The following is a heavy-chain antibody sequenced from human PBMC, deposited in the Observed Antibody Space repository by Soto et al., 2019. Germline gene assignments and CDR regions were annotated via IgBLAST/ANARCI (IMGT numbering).Heavy chain of an antibody. Sequence: GGSLRLSCAASGFTFSNYGMHWVRQAPGEGLEWVALITYGGSHDYYADSVKGRFTIYRDNSKNTLFLQMNSLRTEDTAVYYCAKGGTMVTFFDYWGQGTLVTVSS. CDR2: ITYGGSHD. V-gene: IGHV3-30*18. CDR3: AKGGTMVTFFDY. CDR1: GFTFSNYG. D-gene: IGHD4-17*01. J-gene: IGHJ4*02.